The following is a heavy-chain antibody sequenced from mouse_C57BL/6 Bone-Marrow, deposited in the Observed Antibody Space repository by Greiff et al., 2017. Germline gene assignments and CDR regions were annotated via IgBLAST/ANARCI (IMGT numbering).Heavy chain of an antibody. V-gene: IGHV1-19*01. CDR1: GYTFTDYY. J-gene: IGHJ1*03. CDR3: ARRKDYHWYFDV. CDR2: INPYNGGT. Sequence: SGPVLVKPGASVKMSCKASGYTFTDYYMNWVKQSHGKSLEWIGVINPYNGGTSYNQKFKGKATLTVDKSSSTAYMELNSLTSEDSAVYYCARRKDYHWYFDVWGTGTTVTVSS. D-gene: IGHD2-4*01.